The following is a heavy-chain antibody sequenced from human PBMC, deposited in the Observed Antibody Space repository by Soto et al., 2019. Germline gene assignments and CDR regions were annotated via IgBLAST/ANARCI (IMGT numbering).Heavy chain of an antibody. Sequence: SETLSLTCAVSGGSISSGGYSWSWIRQPPGKGLEWIGYIYHSGSTYYNPSLKSRVTISVDRSKNQFPLKLSSVTAADTAVYYCARVVPAAILDYWGQGTLVTVSS. CDR1: GGSISSGGYS. CDR2: IYHSGST. CDR3: ARVVPAAILDY. J-gene: IGHJ4*02. D-gene: IGHD2-2*01. V-gene: IGHV4-30-2*01.